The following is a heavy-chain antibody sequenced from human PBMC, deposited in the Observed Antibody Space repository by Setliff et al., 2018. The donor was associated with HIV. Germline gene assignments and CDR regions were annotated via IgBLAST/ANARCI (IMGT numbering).Heavy chain of an antibody. D-gene: IGHD3-3*01. CDR2: IYHTGST. V-gene: IGHV4-38-2*01. Sequence: SETLSLTCDVSGFSISSRYYWGWIRQSPGNGLEWIGSIYHTGSTYYKPSLKSRVTISVDTSKNQFSLRLSSVAAGDTAVYYCARSIVPVASGYYYFDNWGQGALVTVSS. J-gene: IGHJ4*02. CDR3: ARSIVPVASGYYYFDN. CDR1: GFSISSRYY.